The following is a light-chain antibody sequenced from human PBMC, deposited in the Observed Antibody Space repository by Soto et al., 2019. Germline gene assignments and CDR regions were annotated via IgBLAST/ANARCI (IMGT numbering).Light chain of an antibody. CDR2: GTY. CDR3: QQYGSSSWT. J-gene: IGKJ1*01. V-gene: IGKV3-20*01. Sequence: EIVLTQSPGTLSLSPGERATLSCRASQSVSSSYLAWYQQKPGQAPRLLIYGTYSRATAIPDRFSGSGSGTEFTLTISRLEPEDFAVYYCQQYGSSSWTFGPGTTVEIK. CDR1: QSVSSSY.